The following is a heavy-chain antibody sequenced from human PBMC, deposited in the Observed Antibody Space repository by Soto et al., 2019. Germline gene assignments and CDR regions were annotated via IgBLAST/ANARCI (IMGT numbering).Heavy chain of an antibody. D-gene: IGHD2-15*01. J-gene: IGHJ6*03. CDR1: GFTFSSYS. CDR2: ISSSSSYI. V-gene: IGHV3-21*01. CDR3: ARGQYCSGGSCYSGVDYYYYYYMDV. Sequence: PGGSLRLSCAASGFTFSSYSMNWVRQAPGKGLEWVSSISSSSSYIYYADSVKGRFTISRDNAKNSLYLQMNSLRAEDTAVYYCARGQYCSGGSCYSGVDYYYYYYMDVWGKGTTVTVSS.